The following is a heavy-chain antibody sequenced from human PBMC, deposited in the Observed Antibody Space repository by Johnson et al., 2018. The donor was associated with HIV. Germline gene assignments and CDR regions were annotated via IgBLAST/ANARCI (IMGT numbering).Heavy chain of an antibody. CDR1: GFTFSSYA. CDR3: ATDPQVLEWLLRGGTDAFHI. J-gene: IGHJ3*02. Sequence: VQLVESGGGLVQPGGSLRLSCAASGFTFSSYAMSWVRQAPGKGLEWVSAISGSGGSTYYADSVKGRFTISRDNSKNTLYLQMNSLRAEDTAVYYCATDPQVLEWLLRGGTDAFHIWGQGTMVTVSS. D-gene: IGHD3-3*01. CDR2: ISGSGGST. V-gene: IGHV3-23*04.